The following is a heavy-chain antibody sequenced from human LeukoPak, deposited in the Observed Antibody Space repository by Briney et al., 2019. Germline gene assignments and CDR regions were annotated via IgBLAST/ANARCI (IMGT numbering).Heavy chain of an antibody. D-gene: IGHD5-12*01. J-gene: IGHJ6*02. V-gene: IGHV3-23*01. CDR3: AKTHYDLLDV. Sequence: GGSLRLSCAASGFSFSTSPMSWVRQPPGKGLEWVSAMNNGPGATFYRDSVRGRFTISRDDSKSTLYLQMDSLRAEDTGTYYCAKTHYDLLDVWGQGTTVTVSS. CDR2: MNNGPGAT. CDR1: GFSFSTSP.